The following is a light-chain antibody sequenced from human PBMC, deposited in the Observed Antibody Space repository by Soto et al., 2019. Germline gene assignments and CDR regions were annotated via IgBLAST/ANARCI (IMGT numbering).Light chain of an antibody. CDR2: GAS. J-gene: IGKJ1*01. Sequence: IVLTQSAGNMFLFTGGRAPLFCRTSQSVSGYLAWYQQKPGQAPRPLIFGASSRATGIPDKFSGSGSGTDFTLTLSRLEPDDFAVYYCQRYGGPSWTCGQGTKVAIK. V-gene: IGKV3-20*01. CDR1: QSVSGY. CDR3: QRYGGPSWT.